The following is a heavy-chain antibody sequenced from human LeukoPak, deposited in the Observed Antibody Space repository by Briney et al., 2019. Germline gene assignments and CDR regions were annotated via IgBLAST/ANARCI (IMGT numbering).Heavy chain of an antibody. CDR3: ARTYGYCSSTSCYFDAFDI. D-gene: IGHD2-2*01. CDR2: IYGGGST. V-gene: IGHV4-31*03. CDR1: GGSISSGGYY. J-gene: IGHJ3*02. Sequence: PSETLSLTCTVSGGSISSGGYYWSWSRKHPGKGLAWIGSIYGGGSTYYNPSLKSRVTISVDTSKNQFSLKLSSVTAADTAVYYCARTYGYCSSTSCYFDAFDIWGQGTMVTVSS.